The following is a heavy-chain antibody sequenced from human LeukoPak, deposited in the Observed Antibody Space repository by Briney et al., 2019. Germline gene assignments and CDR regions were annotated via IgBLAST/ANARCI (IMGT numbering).Heavy chain of an antibody. CDR1: GFTFSTYW. Sequence: PGGCLRLSCAASGFTFSTYWMHWVRQAPGKGLVGVARINSDGSSTSYADSVKGRFTISRDNAKNTLYLQMINLRAEDTAVYYCGSLTVVAKDHWGQGTLVTVSS. D-gene: IGHD3-22*01. CDR3: GSLTVVAKDH. CDR2: INSDGSST. V-gene: IGHV3-74*01. J-gene: IGHJ4*02.